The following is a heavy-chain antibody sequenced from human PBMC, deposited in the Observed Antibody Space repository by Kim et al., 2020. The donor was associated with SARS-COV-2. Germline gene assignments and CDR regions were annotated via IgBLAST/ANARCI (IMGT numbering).Heavy chain of an antibody. D-gene: IGHD6-19*01. V-gene: IGHV3-30*02. J-gene: IGHJ6*02. Sequence: GPFTIPRDNTKNTLYLQMNSLRAEDTAVYYCAKDDSIAVAGTFGYYGMDVWGQGTTVTVSS. CDR3: AKDDSIAVAGTFGYYGMDV.